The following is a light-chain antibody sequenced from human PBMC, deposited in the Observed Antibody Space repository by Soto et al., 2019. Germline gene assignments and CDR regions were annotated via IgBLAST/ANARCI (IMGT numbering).Light chain of an antibody. J-gene: IGLJ2*01. V-gene: IGLV2-14*03. Sequence: QSVLTQPASVSGSPGQSITISCTGTSSDVGGYNYVSWYQHHPGKAPKLMIYDVSNRPSGVSYRFSGSKSGNTASLTISGLQAEDEADYYCSSYTRSSTGVVFGGGTQLTVL. CDR2: DVS. CDR3: SSYTRSSTGVV. CDR1: SSDVGGYNY.